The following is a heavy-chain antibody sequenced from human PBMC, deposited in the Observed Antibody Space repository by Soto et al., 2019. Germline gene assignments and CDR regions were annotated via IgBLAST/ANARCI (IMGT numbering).Heavy chain of an antibody. Sequence: EVQLLESGGDPKQPGGSLRLSCEGSGFNFSNYALNWVRQAPGKRLEWVSVISGNSGTTYYAASVKGRFTISRDNSKKTLYLQMNSLRADDTAVYYCAKGRAITVFGVITPFDSWGQGTLVTVSS. CDR1: GFNFSNYA. CDR2: ISGNSGTT. CDR3: AKGRAITVFGVITPFDS. J-gene: IGHJ4*02. D-gene: IGHD3-3*01. V-gene: IGHV3-23*01.